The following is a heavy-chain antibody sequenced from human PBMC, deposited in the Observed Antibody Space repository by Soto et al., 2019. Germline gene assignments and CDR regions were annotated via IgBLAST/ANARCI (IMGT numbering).Heavy chain of an antibody. V-gene: IGHV3-74*01. D-gene: IGHD2-15*01. CDR3: ARVLGYCSGGSCYDDY. J-gene: IGHJ4*02. CDR2: INSDGSST. CDR1: GFTFSSYW. Sequence: GGSLRISCAASGFTFSSYWMHWVRQAPGKGLVWVSRINSDGSSTSYADSVKGRFTISRDNAKNTLYLQMNSLRAEDTAVYYCARVLGYCSGGSCYDDYWGQGTLVTVSS.